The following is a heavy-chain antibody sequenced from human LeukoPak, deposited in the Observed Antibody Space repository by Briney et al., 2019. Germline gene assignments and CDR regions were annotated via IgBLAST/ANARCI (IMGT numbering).Heavy chain of an antibody. J-gene: IGHJ6*02. Sequence: ASVKVSCKASGYTFTSYGISWVRQAPGQGLGWMGLISAYNGNTNYAQKLQGKVTMTTDTSTSTAYMELRSLRSDDTAVYYCARNPQGRYCSSTSCYYYYYYGMDVWGQGTTVTVSS. D-gene: IGHD2-2*01. CDR2: ISAYNGNT. V-gene: IGHV1-18*01. CDR1: GYTFTSYG. CDR3: ARNPQGRYCSSTSCYYYYYYGMDV.